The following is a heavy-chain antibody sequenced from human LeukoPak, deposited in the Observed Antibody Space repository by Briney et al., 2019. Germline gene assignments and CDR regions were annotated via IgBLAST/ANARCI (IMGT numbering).Heavy chain of an antibody. D-gene: IGHD3-10*01. CDR3: ARYYGSGRDGDY. V-gene: IGHV4-34*01. J-gene: IGHJ4*02. CDR1: GGSFSGYY. Sequence: SETLSLTCAVYGGSFSGYYWSWIRQPPGKGLEWIGEINHSGSTNYNPSLKSRVTISVDTSKNQFSLKLSSVTAADTAVYFCARYYGSGRDGDYWGQGTLVTVSP. CDR2: INHSGST.